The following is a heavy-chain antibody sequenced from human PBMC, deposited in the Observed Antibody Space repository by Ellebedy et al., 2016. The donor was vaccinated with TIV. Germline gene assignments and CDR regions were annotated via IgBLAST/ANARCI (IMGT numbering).Heavy chain of an antibody. Sequence: SQTLSLTCVISGDSVSADIGWNWIRQSPSRGLEWLGRTYYRSKWNNDYAVSLKSRITINPDTSKNLFSLQLNSVTPEDTAVYYCARGWFGSGMGVWGQGTTVTVSS. J-gene: IGHJ6*02. CDR3: ARGWFGSGMGV. V-gene: IGHV6-1*01. CDR2: TYYRSKWNN. D-gene: IGHD3-10*01. CDR1: GDSVSADIG.